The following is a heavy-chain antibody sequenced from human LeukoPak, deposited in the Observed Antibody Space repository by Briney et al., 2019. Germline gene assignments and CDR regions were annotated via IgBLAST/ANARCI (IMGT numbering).Heavy chain of an antibody. Sequence: SETLSLTCTVSGGSISSYYWSWIRQPAGKGLEWIGRIYTSGSTNYNPSLKSRVTMSVDTSKNQFSLKLSSVTAADTAVYYCAREKLESSSWLIIDYWGQGTLVTVSS. CDR1: GGSISSYY. D-gene: IGHD6-13*01. V-gene: IGHV4-4*07. CDR2: IYTSGST. CDR3: AREKLESSSWLIIDY. J-gene: IGHJ4*02.